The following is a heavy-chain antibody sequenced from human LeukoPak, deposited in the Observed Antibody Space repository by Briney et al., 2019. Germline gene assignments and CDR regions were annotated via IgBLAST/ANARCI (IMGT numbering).Heavy chain of an antibody. CDR1: GFTVSSNY. CDR3: ARDGHYDILTGYFQD. V-gene: IGHV3-66*01. D-gene: IGHD3-9*01. CDR2: IYSGGST. J-gene: IGHJ1*01. Sequence: GGSLRLSCAASGFTVSSNYMSWVRQAPGKGLEWVSVIYSGGSTYYADSVKGRFTISRDNSKNTLYLQMNSLRAEDTAVYYCARDGHYDILTGYFQDWGQGTLVTVSS.